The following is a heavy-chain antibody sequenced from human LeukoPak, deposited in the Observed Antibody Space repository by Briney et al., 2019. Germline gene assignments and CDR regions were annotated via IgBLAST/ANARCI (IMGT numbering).Heavy chain of an antibody. CDR3: AGRTTVTTWDYYYYGMDV. V-gene: IGHV3-48*02. D-gene: IGHD4-17*01. Sequence: PGGSLRLSCAASGFTFSSYSMNWVRQAPGKGLEWVSYISSSSTIYYADSVKGRFTISRDNAKNSLYLQMNSLRDEDTAVYYCAGRTTVTTWDYYYYGMDVWGQGTLVTVSS. CDR1: GFTFSSYS. J-gene: IGHJ6*02. CDR2: ISSSSTI.